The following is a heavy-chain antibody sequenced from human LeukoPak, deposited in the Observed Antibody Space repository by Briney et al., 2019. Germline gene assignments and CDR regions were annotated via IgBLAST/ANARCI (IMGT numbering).Heavy chain of an antibody. J-gene: IGHJ6*03. CDR3: AKVEDYYYYMDV. CDR1: GFTFDDYA. CDR2: ISWNSGSI. V-gene: IGHV3-9*01. Sequence: PGRSLRLSCAASGFTFDDYAMHWVRQAPGKGLEWVSGISWNSGSIGYADSVKGQFTISRDNAKNSLYLQMNSLRAEDTALYYCAKVEDYYYYMDVWGKGTTVTVSS.